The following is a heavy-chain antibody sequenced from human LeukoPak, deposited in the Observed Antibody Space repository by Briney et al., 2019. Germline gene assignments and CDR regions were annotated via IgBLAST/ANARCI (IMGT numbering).Heavy chain of an antibody. D-gene: IGHD2/OR15-2a*01. CDR2: INHSGST. Sequence: PSETLSLTCAVYGGSFSGYYWSWIRQPPGKGLEWIGEINHSGSTNYNPSLKSRVTISVDTSKKQFSLKLSSVAAADTAVYYCARGLSFDYWGQGTLVTVSS. CDR1: GGSFSGYY. V-gene: IGHV4-34*01. J-gene: IGHJ4*02. CDR3: ARGLSFDY.